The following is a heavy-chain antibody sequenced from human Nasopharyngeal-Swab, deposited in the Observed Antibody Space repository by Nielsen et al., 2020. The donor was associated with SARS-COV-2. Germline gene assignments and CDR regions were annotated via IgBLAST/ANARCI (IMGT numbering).Heavy chain of an antibody. CDR1: GFTFDDYA. CDR3: AKDKRVVTYYFDY. D-gene: IGHD3-22*01. CDR2: ISWNSGSI. J-gene: IGHJ4*02. Sequence: GGSLRLSCAASGFTFDDYAMHWVRQAPGKGLEWVSGISWNSGSIGYADSVKGRFTISRDNAKNSLYLQMNSLRAEDTALYYCAKDKRVVTYYFDYWGQGTLVTVSS. V-gene: IGHV3-9*01.